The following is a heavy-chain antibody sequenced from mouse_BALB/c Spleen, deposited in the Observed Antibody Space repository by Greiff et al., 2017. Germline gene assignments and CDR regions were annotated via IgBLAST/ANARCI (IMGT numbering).Heavy chain of an antibody. CDR1: GFTFSSFG. CDR3: ATSSYGYDRGYAMDY. J-gene: IGHJ4*01. Sequence: EVKLVESGGGLVQPGGSRKLSCAASGFTFSSFGMHWVRQAPEKGLEWVAYISSGSSTIYYADTVKGRFTISRDNPKNTLFLQMTSLRSEDTAMYYCATSSYGYDRGYAMDYWGQGTSVTVSS. V-gene: IGHV5-17*02. D-gene: IGHD2-2*01. CDR2: ISSGSSTI.